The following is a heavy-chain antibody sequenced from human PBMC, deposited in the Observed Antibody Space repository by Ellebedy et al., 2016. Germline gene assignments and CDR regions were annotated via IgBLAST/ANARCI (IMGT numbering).Heavy chain of an antibody. Sequence: LSLTCAASGFTFNSYSMNWVRQAPGKGLEWVSSISSSSSYIYYADSMKGRFTISRDNAKNSLYLQMNSLRAEDTAVYYCARAWGDSSGPFDYWGQGTLVTVSS. CDR2: ISSSSSYI. D-gene: IGHD6-19*01. CDR3: ARAWGDSSGPFDY. V-gene: IGHV3-21*01. CDR1: GFTFNSYS. J-gene: IGHJ4*02.